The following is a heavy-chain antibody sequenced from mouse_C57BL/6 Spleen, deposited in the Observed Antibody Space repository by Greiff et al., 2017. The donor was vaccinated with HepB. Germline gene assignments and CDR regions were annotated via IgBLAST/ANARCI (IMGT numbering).Heavy chain of an antibody. D-gene: IGHD2-14*01. CDR1: GYTFTSYG. V-gene: IGHV1-81*01. Sequence: VQLQQSGAELARPGASVKLSCKASGYTFTSYGISWVKQSTGQGLEWIGEIYPRSGNTYYNEKFKGKATLTADKSSSTAYMELRSLTSEDSAVYFCARRGYVRAMDYWGQGTSVTVSS. J-gene: IGHJ4*01. CDR3: ARRGYVRAMDY. CDR2: IYPRSGNT.